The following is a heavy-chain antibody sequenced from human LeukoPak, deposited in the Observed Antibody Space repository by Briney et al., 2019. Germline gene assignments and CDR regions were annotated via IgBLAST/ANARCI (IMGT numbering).Heavy chain of an antibody. CDR2: INQDGSKK. CDR1: GFTFRSYA. CDR3: AKWGPYCVGDYCPALDS. D-gene: IGHD2-21*02. V-gene: IGHV3-7*01. Sequence: GGSLRLSCAASGFTFRSYAMSWVRQAPGKGLEWVANINQDGSKKRYADSMKGRFTISRDNAKESLYLQLNSLRAEDTAVYYCAKWGPYCVGDYCPALDSWGPGTLVTVSS. J-gene: IGHJ4*02.